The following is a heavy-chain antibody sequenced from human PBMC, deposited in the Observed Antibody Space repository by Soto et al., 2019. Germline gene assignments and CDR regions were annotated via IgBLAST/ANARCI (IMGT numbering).Heavy chain of an antibody. CDR3: ARSGGGGWFDP. V-gene: IGHV3-66*01. CDR2: IYSGGST. Sequence: EVQLVESGGRLVQPGESLRLSCAASGFTVITNYMNWVRQAPGKVLEWVSVIYSGGSTYYADSVKGRFSISRDTSKNTVFLQMNSLRAEDTAVYYCARSGGGGWFDPWGQGNLVTVSS. J-gene: IGHJ5*02. CDR1: GFTVITNY. D-gene: IGHD3-16*01.